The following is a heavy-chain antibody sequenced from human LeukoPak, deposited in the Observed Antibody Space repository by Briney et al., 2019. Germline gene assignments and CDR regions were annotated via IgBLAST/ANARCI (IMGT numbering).Heavy chain of an antibody. V-gene: IGHV3-48*02. CDR1: GFTFSCYS. J-gene: IGHJ6*03. CDR3: ARLTDYYYYYYMDV. Sequence: GGSLRLSCAASGFTFSCYSMNWVRQAPGKGLEWVSYISSSGSTIYYADSVKGRFTISRDNAKNSLYLQMNSLRDEDTAVYYCARLTDYYYYYYMDVWGKGTTVTVSS. D-gene: IGHD2-8*02. CDR2: ISSSGSTI.